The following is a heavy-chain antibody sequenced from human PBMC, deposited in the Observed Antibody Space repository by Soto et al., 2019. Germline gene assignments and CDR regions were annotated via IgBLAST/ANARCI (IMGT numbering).Heavy chain of an antibody. Sequence: ASVKVSCKASGYTFTGYYMHWVRQAPGQGLEWMGWVNPNSGGTNYAQKFQGWVTMTRDTSISTAYMELSRLRSDDTAVYYCARVSLYYVYILGSYRPSGSTWFFDYWGQGSLVTASS. V-gene: IGHV1-2*04. CDR2: VNPNSGGT. CDR1: GYTFTGYY. D-gene: IGHD3-16*02. J-gene: IGHJ4*02. CDR3: ARVSLYYVYILGSYRPSGSTWFFDY.